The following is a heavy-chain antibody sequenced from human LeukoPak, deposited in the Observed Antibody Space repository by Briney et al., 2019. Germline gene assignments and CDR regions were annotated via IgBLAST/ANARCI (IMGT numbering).Heavy chain of an antibody. CDR1: GYTLVAYG. V-gene: IGHV1-18*04. CDR2: INPHTGDT. Sequence: ASLTVSSKASGYTLVAYGISWPRTAPGQGLDWIGWINPHTGDTKNAQILHDRVIMTADPFKYTAYMELRSLRSDVTAVYFCARGGRWVQDPLDFWGQGTPVTGSS. J-gene: IGHJ4*02. CDR3: ARGGRWVQDPLDF. D-gene: IGHD3-10*01.